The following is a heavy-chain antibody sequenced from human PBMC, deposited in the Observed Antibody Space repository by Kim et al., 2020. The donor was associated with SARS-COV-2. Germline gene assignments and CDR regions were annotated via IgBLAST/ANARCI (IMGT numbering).Heavy chain of an antibody. Sequence: GGSLRLSCAASGFTFSNYWMDWVRQAPGKGLECVANINQDGSVKYYVDSVKGRFTISRDNAKNSLFLQMNSLRAEDTAVYYCSRALDYWGQGALVTVSS. V-gene: IGHV3-7*03. CDR2: INQDGSVK. J-gene: IGHJ4*02. CDR1: GFTFSNYW. CDR3: SRALDY.